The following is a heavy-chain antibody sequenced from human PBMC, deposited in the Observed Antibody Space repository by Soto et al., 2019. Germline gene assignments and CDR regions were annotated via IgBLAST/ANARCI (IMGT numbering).Heavy chain of an antibody. V-gene: IGHV4-31*03. CDR3: ARGPLYSYGTYYYYYYGMDV. CDR2: IYYSGST. CDR1: GGSISSGGYY. D-gene: IGHD5-18*01. J-gene: IGHJ6*02. Sequence: SETLSLTCTVSGGSISSGGYYWSWIRQHPGKGLEWIGYIYYSGSTYYNPSLKSRVTISVDTSKNQFSLKLSSVTAADTAVYYCARGPLYSYGTYYYYYYGMDVWGQGTTVTVSS.